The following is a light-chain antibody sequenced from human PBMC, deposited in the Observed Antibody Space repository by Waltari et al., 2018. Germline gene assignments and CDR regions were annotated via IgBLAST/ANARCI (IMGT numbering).Light chain of an antibody. CDR2: EVS. Sequence: QSALTQPASVSGSPGQSITISCTGTSSDVGSYNLVSWYQQPPGKAHKLMIYEVSKRPSGVSNRFSGSKSGNTASLTISGLQAEDEADYYCCSYAGSSTWVFGGGTKLTVL. CDR1: SSDVGSYNL. J-gene: IGLJ3*02. V-gene: IGLV2-23*02. CDR3: CSYAGSSTWV.